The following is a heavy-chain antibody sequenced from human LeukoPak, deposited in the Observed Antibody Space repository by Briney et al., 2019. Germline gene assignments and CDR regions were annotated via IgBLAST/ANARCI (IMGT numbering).Heavy chain of an antibody. CDR2: IIPILGIA. CDR3: ARPATVTTREAYGMDV. J-gene: IGHJ6*02. Sequence: SVKVSCKASGGTFSSYAISWVRQAPGQGLEWMGRIIPILGIANYAQKFQGRVTITADKSTSTAYMELRSLRSDDTAVYYCARPATVTTREAYGMDVWGRGTTVTVSS. V-gene: IGHV1-69*04. CDR1: GGTFSSYA. D-gene: IGHD4-17*01.